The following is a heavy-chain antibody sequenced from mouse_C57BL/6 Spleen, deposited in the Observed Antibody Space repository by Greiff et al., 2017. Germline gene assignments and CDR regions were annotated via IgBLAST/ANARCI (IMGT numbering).Heavy chain of an antibody. J-gene: IGHJ2*01. CDR1: GYTFTSYW. CDR3: ARSKTAQAFDY. CDR2: IDPSDSYT. V-gene: IGHV1-59*01. D-gene: IGHD3-2*02. Sequence: VQLQQPGAELVRPGTSVKLSCKASGYTFTSYWMHWVKQRPGQGLEWIGVIDPSDSYTNYNQKFKGKDTLTVDTSSSTAYMQLSSLTSEDSAVYYCARSKTAQAFDYWGQGTTLTVSS.